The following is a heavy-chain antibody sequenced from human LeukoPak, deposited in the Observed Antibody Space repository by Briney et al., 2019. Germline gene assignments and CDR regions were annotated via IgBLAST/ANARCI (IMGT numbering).Heavy chain of an antibody. CDR1: GFTFSSYS. CDR2: ISSSSTYI. D-gene: IGHD5-18*01. CDR3: ARGSGYSYGLDY. Sequence: GGSLRLSCAASGFTFSSYSMNWVRQAPGMGLAWVSSISSSSTYIYYADSVKGRFTISRDNAKNSLYLQMNSLRAEDTAVYYCARGSGYSYGLDYWGQGTLVTVSS. V-gene: IGHV3-21*04. J-gene: IGHJ4*02.